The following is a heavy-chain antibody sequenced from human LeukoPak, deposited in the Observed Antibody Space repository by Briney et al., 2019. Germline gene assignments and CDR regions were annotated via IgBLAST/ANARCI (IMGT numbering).Heavy chain of an antibody. V-gene: IGHV3-30*18. CDR1: GFTFSSYG. D-gene: IGHD6-19*01. Sequence: GGSLRLSCAASGFTFSSYGMHWVRQAPGKGLEWVAVISYDGSNKYYADSVKGRFTISRDNSKNTLYLQMNSPRAEDTAVYYCAKSVVAVAGYDYWGQGTLVTVSS. CDR2: ISYDGSNK. CDR3: AKSVVAVAGYDY. J-gene: IGHJ4*02.